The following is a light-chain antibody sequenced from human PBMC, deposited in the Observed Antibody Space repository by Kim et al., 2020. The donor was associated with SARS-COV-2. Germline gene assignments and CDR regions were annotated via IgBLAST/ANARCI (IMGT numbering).Light chain of an antibody. CDR1: LNGNCDYYQ. CDR2: EVN. J-gene: IGLJ2*01. V-gene: IGLV2-8*01. CDR3: SSYARNNNLL. Sequence: GQSFTISSPGPLNGNCDYYQISRYQQQPGTAPKGMIYEVNKRPSEVPDRFSGYKSGNTASLTVSGLQPEDEADYYCSSYARNNNLLFGGGTQLTVL.